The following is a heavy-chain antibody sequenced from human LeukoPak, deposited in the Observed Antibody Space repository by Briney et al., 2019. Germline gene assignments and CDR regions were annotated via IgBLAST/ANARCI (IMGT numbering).Heavy chain of an antibody. CDR2: IYTSGST. CDR3: ASDYGDYGVRGSYHYYMDV. D-gene: IGHD4-17*01. CDR1: GGSISSYY. V-gene: IGHV4-4*07. Sequence: PSETLSLTCTVSGGSISSYYWSWIRQPAGKGLEWIGRIYTSGSTNYNPSLKSRVTMSVDTSKNQFSLKLSSVTAADTAVYYCASDYGDYGVRGSYHYYMDVWGKGPTVRVP. J-gene: IGHJ6*03.